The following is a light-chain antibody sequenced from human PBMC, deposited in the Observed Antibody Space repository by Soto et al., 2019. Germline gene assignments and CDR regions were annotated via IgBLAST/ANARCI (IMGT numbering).Light chain of an antibody. Sequence: IVWRQCPATFSFSPWERATLSCMAIQSVSSYLAWYQQKPGQPPRLLIYDASNWATGIPARFSGSGYGTDFTIKISSLEPEDFEVYYCQQRSNWPPNFGQGTRLEIK. CDR2: DAS. V-gene: IGKV3-11*01. CDR1: QSVSSY. J-gene: IGKJ5*01. CDR3: QQRSNWPPN.